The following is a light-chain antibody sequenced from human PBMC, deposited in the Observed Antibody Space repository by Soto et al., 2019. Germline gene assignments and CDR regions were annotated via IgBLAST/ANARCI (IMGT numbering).Light chain of an antibody. Sequence: QSVLTQPASVSGSPGQSITISCTGSSSDVGGYKYVSWYQQYPGKAPKLTIYEVSNRPSGVSNRFSGSKSGNTASLTISGLQAEDEADYYCSSYTSSRTAVFGGGTKLTVL. CDR2: EVS. CDR1: SSDVGGYKY. CDR3: SSYTSSRTAV. J-gene: IGLJ2*01. V-gene: IGLV2-14*01.